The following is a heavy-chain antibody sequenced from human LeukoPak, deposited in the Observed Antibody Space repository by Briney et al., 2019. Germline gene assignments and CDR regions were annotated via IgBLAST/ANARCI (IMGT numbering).Heavy chain of an antibody. CDR3: ASFPVYSSPYYFDY. J-gene: IGHJ4*02. V-gene: IGHV4-39*01. CDR2: IYYSGST. CDR1: GGSISSSSYY. Sequence: SETLSLTCTVSGGSISSSSYYWGWIRQPPGKGLEWIGSIYYSGSTYYNPSLKSRVTISVDTSKNQLSLKLSSVTAADTAVYYCASFPVYSSPYYFDYWGQGTLVTVSS. D-gene: IGHD6-13*01.